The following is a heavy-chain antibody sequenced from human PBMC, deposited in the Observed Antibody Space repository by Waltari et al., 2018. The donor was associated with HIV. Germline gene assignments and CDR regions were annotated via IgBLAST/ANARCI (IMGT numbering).Heavy chain of an antibody. Sequence: EVQLVESGGGPVKPGGSLRLPCRASGFTFNSYSLNWVRQAPGKGLEWVSSISSSGTFKHYADSVKGRFTISRDNANKAVYLQMNSLRAEDTAVYYCARDSRDNSWSLNFFDPWGQGTLVTVSS. CDR2: ISSSGTFK. CDR1: GFTFNSYS. J-gene: IGHJ5*02. V-gene: IGHV3-21*01. D-gene: IGHD6-13*01. CDR3: ARDSRDNSWSLNFFDP.